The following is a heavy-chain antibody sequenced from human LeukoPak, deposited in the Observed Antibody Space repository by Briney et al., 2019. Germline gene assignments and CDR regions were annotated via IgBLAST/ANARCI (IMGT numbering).Heavy chain of an antibody. Sequence: GGSLRLSCAASGFTFSSYAMSWVRQAPGKGLEWVSAISGSGGSTYYADSVKGRFTISRDNSKNTLYLQMNSLRAEDTAVYYCAKGQSWFGELNWFDPWGQGTLVTVSS. CDR3: AKGQSWFGELNWFDP. CDR1: GFTFSSYA. V-gene: IGHV3-23*01. CDR2: ISGSGGST. J-gene: IGHJ5*02. D-gene: IGHD3-10*01.